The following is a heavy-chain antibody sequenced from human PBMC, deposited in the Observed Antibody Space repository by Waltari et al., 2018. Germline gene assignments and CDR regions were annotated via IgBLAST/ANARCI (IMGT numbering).Heavy chain of an antibody. CDR3: ARGTYQLRRGGDWFDP. D-gene: IGHD2-2*01. J-gene: IGHJ5*02. CDR2: INPNSGGT. CDR1: GYTFTGYY. V-gene: IGHV1-2*06. Sequence: QVQLVQSGAEVKKPGASVKVSCKASGYTFTGYYMHWVRQAPGQGLEWMGRINPNSGGTNYAQKFQGRVTRTRDTSISTAYMELSRLRSDDTAVYYCARGTYQLRRGGDWFDPWGQGTLVTVSS.